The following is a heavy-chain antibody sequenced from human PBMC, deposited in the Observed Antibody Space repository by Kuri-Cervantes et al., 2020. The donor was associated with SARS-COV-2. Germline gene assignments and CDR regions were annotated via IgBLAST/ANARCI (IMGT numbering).Heavy chain of an antibody. CDR3: ATGISLRFLEWLAAFDI. CDR1: GYTFTGYY. V-gene: IGHV1-24*01. D-gene: IGHD3-3*01. CDR2: FDREDGKR. J-gene: IGHJ3*02. Sequence: ASVKVSCKASGYTFTGYYMHWVRQAPGKGLEWMGGFDREDGKRVYAQKFQGRVTMTEDTSTHTAYMELSRLRSEDTAVYYCATGISLRFLEWLAAFDIWGQGTMVTVSS.